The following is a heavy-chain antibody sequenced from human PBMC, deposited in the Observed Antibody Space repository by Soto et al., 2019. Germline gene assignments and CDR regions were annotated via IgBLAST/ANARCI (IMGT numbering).Heavy chain of an antibody. V-gene: IGHV3-23*01. CDR2: ISGSGGT. D-gene: IGHD6-19*01. Sequence: GGSLRLSCAASGFTFSTYAMSWVRQAPGKGLEWVSVISGSGGTNYAQKFQGWVTMTRDTSISTAYMELSRLRSDDTAVYYCARDSIAVAGTPEGYYYYGMDVWGQGTTVTVSS. J-gene: IGHJ6*02. CDR1: GFTFSTYA. CDR3: ARDSIAVAGTPEGYYYYGMDV.